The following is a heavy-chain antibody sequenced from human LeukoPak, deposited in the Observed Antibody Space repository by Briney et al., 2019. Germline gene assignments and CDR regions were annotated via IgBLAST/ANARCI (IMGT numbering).Heavy chain of an antibody. Sequence: ASVKVSCKASGYTFTSYGLSWVRQAPGQGHEWMGWISGYNGNTNYAQKIQGRVTMTTDTSTGTAYMELRSLRSDDTAVYYCARVDHSSTWFHVDYWGQGSLVTVSS. V-gene: IGHV1-18*01. CDR3: ARVDHSSTWFHVDY. CDR2: ISGYNGNT. D-gene: IGHD6-13*01. J-gene: IGHJ4*02. CDR1: GYTFTSYG.